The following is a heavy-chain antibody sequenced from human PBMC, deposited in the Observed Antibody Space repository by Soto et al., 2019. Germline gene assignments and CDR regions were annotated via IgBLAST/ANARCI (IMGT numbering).Heavy chain of an antibody. V-gene: IGHV4-59*11. D-gene: IGHD1-26*01. CDR2: IYYRGST. CDR3: ARDGREASGMDV. Sequence: SETLSLTCTVSGGSISSHYWSWVRQAPGKGPEWIGHIYYRGSTNYNPSLRSRSTISVDTSKNQFSLKLNSVTTADAAVYYCARDGREASGMDVWGQGTKVTVSS. CDR1: GGSISSHY. J-gene: IGHJ6*02.